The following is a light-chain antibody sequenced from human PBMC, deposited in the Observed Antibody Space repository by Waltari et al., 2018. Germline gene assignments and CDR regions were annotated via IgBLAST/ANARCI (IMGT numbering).Light chain of an antibody. Sequence: EIVLTQSPGTLSLSPGERATLSCRASQSVSRALAWYQQKPGQVPRLLIYGTSNRATGIPDRFSGSGSGTDFSLTISRLEPEDVAVYFCQHYVRLPATFGQGTKVEIK. CDR3: QHYVRLPAT. CDR1: QSVSRA. V-gene: IGKV3-20*01. J-gene: IGKJ1*01. CDR2: GTS.